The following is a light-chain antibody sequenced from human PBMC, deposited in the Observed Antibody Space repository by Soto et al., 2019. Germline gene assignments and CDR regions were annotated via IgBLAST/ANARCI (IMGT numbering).Light chain of an antibody. V-gene: IGKV3-11*01. CDR1: QSVSSY. Sequence: EIVLTQSPATLSLSPGERATLSCRASQSVSSYLAWYQQKPGQAPRLLIYDASNKDTGIPARFSGSGSGTEFTLTISILEPEDFAVYYCHQRSNWTVTFGPGTKVDIK. J-gene: IGKJ3*01. CDR3: HQRSNWTVT. CDR2: DAS.